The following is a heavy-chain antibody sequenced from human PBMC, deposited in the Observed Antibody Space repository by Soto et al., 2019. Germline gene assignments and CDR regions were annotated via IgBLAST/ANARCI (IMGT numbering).Heavy chain of an antibody. D-gene: IGHD1-1*01. V-gene: IGHV5-51*01. CDR1: GYNITDNG. Sequence: PGQSLKISCKGSGYNITDNGIAWVRQMPGKGLEWMGIIYPVDSDATYGPSFQGQVTISADKSISTAYQQWSSLKASDTAIYYCARQDELAMFDYWGQGTTVTVSS. J-gene: IGHJ4*02. CDR2: IYPVDSDA. CDR3: ARQDELAMFDY.